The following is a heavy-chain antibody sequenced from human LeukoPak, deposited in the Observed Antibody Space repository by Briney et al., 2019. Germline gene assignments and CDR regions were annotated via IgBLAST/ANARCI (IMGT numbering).Heavy chain of an antibody. CDR3: GSLTVVARVH. D-gene: IGHD3-22*01. V-gene: IGHV3-74*01. Sequence: PGGSLRLSCAASGFSFSTHWMHWVRQAPGKGLVYVAQINGDGSATAYADSVKGRFTISRDNAKNTLYLEMSSLRAEDTAVYYCGSLTVVARVHWGQGTLVTVSS. J-gene: IGHJ4*02. CDR1: GFSFSTHW. CDR2: INGDGSAT.